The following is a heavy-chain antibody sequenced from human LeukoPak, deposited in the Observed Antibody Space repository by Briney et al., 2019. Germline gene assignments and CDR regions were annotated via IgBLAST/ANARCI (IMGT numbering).Heavy chain of an antibody. Sequence: PSETLSLTCAVSGYSISSGYYWGWIRQPAGKGLEWIGRIYTSGSTNYNPSLKSRVTMSVDTSKNQFSLKLSSVTAADTAVYYCARDGQRGGDFDYWGQGTLVAVSS. CDR1: GYSISSGYY. CDR3: ARDGQRGGDFDY. V-gene: IGHV4-4*07. J-gene: IGHJ4*02. D-gene: IGHD3-16*01. CDR2: IYTSGST.